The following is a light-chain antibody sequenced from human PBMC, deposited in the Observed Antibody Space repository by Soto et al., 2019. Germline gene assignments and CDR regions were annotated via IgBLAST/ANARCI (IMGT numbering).Light chain of an antibody. CDR3: QHYNSYSEA. CDR1: ESVDNW. CDR2: AAS. V-gene: IGKV1-5*01. Sequence: DIRMTQSPSSLSAFVGDTANVXCRARESVDNWLDWYQQKPGKAPKLLIFAASTLVRGVPSRFSGRGSATEFTRTISSRQADDYATFYCQHYNSYSEAFGQGTKVDIK. J-gene: IGKJ1*01.